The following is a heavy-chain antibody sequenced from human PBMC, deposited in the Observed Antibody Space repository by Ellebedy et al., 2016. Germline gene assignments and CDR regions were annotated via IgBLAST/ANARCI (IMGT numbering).Heavy chain of an antibody. Sequence: GESLKISCAASGFSVGGTYMSWVRQAPGKGLEWVSVIETGGNTFFADSVRGRFTLIRDHAKNTVFLQMNSLRAEDTAVYYCVRDTWWLRSGYFDLWGRGTLVTVSS. J-gene: IGHJ2*01. V-gene: IGHV3-53*01. CDR3: VRDTWWLRSGYFDL. D-gene: IGHD5-12*01. CDR2: IETGGNT. CDR1: GFSVGGTY.